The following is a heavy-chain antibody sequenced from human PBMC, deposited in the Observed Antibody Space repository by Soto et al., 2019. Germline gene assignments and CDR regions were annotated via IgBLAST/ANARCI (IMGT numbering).Heavy chain of an antibody. Sequence: PGESLKISCKGSGYSFTSYWIGWVRQMPGKGLEWMGIIYPGDSDTRCSPSFQGQVTISADKSISTAYLQWSSLKASDTAMYYCASHITVSHASYYYGMDVWGQGTTVTVSS. J-gene: IGHJ6*02. CDR1: GYSFTSYW. CDR3: ASHITVSHASYYYGMDV. V-gene: IGHV5-51*01. CDR2: IYPGDSDT. D-gene: IGHD4-17*01.